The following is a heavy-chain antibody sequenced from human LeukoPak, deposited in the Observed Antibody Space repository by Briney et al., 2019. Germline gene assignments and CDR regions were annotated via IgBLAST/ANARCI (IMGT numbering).Heavy chain of an antibody. CDR3: ASWGPYYDILIGYLARAFDI. D-gene: IGHD3-9*01. Sequence: GGSLRLSCAASGFTFSSYSMNWVRQAPGKGLEWVSYISSSSSTIYYADSVKGRFTISRDNAKNSLYLQMNSLRAEDTAVYYCASWGPYYDILIGYLARAFDIWGQGTMVTVSS. J-gene: IGHJ3*02. CDR2: ISSSSSTI. CDR1: GFTFSSYS. V-gene: IGHV3-48*04.